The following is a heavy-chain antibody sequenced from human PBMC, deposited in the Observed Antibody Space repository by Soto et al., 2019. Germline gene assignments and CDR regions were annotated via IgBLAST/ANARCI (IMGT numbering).Heavy chain of an antibody. CDR2: IYYSGST. J-gene: IGHJ3*02. CDR3: ARSIMAYVQGDAFDI. D-gene: IGHD2-8*01. CDR1: GGSISSYY. V-gene: IGHV4-59*01. Sequence: SETLSLTCTVSGGSISSYYWSWIRQPPGKGLEWIGYIYYSGSTNYNPSLKSRVTISVDTSKNQFSLKLSSVTAADTAVYYCARSIMAYVQGDAFDIWGQGTMVTVSS.